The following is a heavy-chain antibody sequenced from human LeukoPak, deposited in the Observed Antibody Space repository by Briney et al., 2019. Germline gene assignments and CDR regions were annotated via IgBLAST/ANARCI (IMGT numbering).Heavy chain of an antibody. CDR1: GGSFSGYY. D-gene: IGHD2-2*01. CDR2: INHSGST. Sequence: SETLSLTRAVYGGSFSGYYWSWIRQPPGKGLEWIGEINHSGSTNYNPSLKSRVTISVDTSKNQFSLKLSSVTAADTAVYYCARWREYALDYWGQGTLVTVSS. CDR3: ARWREYALDY. J-gene: IGHJ4*02. V-gene: IGHV4-34*01.